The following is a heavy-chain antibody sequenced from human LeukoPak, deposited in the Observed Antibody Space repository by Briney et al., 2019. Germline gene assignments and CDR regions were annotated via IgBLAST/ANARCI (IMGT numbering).Heavy chain of an antibody. CDR3: ARDPERYLRTGKFDY. Sequence: TGGSLRLSCAASGFTFSTSAMNWVRQVPGKGLEWVSSINSYSSHIYYAASVGGRFTVSRDNAGNSVFLQMNSLTAEDTAVYYCARDPERYLRTGKFDYWGQGTLVTVSS. D-gene: IGHD5/OR15-5a*01. CDR1: GFTFSTSA. V-gene: IGHV3-21*01. CDR2: INSYSSHI. J-gene: IGHJ4*02.